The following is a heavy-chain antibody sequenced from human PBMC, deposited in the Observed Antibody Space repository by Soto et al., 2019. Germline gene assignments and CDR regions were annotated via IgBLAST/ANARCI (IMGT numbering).Heavy chain of an antibody. CDR1: GFTFSSYA. Sequence: QVQLVESGGGVVQPGRSLRLSCAASGFTFSSYAMHWVRQAPGKGLAWVAVISYDGSNKYYADSVKGRFTISRDNSKNTLYLQMNSLRAEDTAVYYCAIDPYSSGWYSPNWFDPWGQGTRVTVSS. J-gene: IGHJ5*02. V-gene: IGHV3-30-3*01. CDR3: AIDPYSSGWYSPNWFDP. D-gene: IGHD6-19*01. CDR2: ISYDGSNK.